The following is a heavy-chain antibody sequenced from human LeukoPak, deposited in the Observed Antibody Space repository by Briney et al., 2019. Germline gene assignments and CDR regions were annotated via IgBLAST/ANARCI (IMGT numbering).Heavy chain of an antibody. D-gene: IGHD6-13*01. Sequence: ASVKVSCKASGYTFTSYGISRVRQAPGQGLEWMGWISAYNGNTNYAQKLQGRVTMTTDTSTSTAYMELRSLRSDDTAVYYCARDPHRIAAAGTVFDYWGQGTLVTVSS. CDR1: GYTFTSYG. CDR2: ISAYNGNT. J-gene: IGHJ4*02. V-gene: IGHV1-18*01. CDR3: ARDPHRIAAAGTVFDY.